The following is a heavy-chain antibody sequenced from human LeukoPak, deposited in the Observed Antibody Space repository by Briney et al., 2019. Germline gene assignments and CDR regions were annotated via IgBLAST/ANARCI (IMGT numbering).Heavy chain of an antibody. CDR1: GFTFSSYA. V-gene: IGHV3-23*01. CDR2: ISGNGGST. CDR3: AADRAYYGSGSYYY. Sequence: GGSLRLSCAASGFTFSSYAMSWVRQAPGKGVEWVSAISGNGGSTYYADSVKGRFTISRDNSKNTLYLQMNSLRAEDTAVYYCAADRAYYGSGSYYYWGQGNLVTVSS. J-gene: IGHJ4*02. D-gene: IGHD3-10*01.